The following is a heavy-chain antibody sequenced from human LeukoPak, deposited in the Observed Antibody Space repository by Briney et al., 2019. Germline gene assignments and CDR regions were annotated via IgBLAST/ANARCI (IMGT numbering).Heavy chain of an antibody. CDR1: GYRFTSYW. CDR2: IYPGDSDT. J-gene: IGHJ4*02. D-gene: IGHD3-9*01. Sequence: GESLKISGKGSGYRFTSYWIGWVRQMPGKGLEWMGIIYPGDSDTRYSPSFQGQITISADRSITSAYLQWSSLKASDSAMYYCARLSAAYDTPASYWGQGTLVTVSS. CDR3: ARLSAAYDTPASY. V-gene: IGHV5-51*01.